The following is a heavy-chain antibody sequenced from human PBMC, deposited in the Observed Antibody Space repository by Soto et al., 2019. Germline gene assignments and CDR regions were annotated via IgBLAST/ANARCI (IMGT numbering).Heavy chain of an antibody. Sequence: PGGSLRLSCEASGFTFKSYSMNWVRQAPGKGLEWVSFISSGNTIFYTDSVKGRFTISRDNSKNTLYLQMNSLRAEDTAVYYCARRGSGSYYDYWGQGTLVTVSS. V-gene: IGHV3-48*01. J-gene: IGHJ4*02. CDR2: ISSGNTI. CDR3: ARRGSGSYYDY. D-gene: IGHD1-26*01. CDR1: GFTFKSYS.